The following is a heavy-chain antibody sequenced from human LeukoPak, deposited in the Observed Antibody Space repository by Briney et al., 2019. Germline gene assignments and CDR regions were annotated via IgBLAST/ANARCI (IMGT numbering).Heavy chain of an antibody. J-gene: IGHJ4*02. CDR1: GYTFTDYY. D-gene: IGHD1-26*01. Sequence: GASVKVSCKASGYTFTDYYMLWVRQAPGQGLEWMGWINPNSGGTNYAQKFQGRVTMTRDTSISTAYMELSRLRSDDTAAYYCAREGPIVGATHLVDYWAQGTLVTVSS. CDR2: INPNSGGT. V-gene: IGHV1-2*02. CDR3: AREGPIVGATHLVDY.